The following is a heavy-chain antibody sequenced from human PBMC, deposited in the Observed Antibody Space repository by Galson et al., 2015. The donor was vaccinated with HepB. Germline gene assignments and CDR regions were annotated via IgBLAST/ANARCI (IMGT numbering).Heavy chain of an antibody. CDR1: DYNFSSYG. J-gene: IGHJ4*02. V-gene: IGHV1-18*01. CDR2: ISTYDGNT. Sequence: SVKVSCKASDYNFSSYGITWVRQVPGHGFEWMGWISTYDGNTNYAQKVQGRVTMTTDTSTSTASMELRTLTSDDTAVYYCARYAYRRDWYWGRTDYWGQGTLVTVSS. CDR3: ARYAYRRDWYWGRTDY. D-gene: IGHD6-19*01.